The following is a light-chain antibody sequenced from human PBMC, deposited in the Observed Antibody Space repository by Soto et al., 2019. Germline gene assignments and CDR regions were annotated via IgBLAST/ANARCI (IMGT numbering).Light chain of an antibody. CDR2: RND. CDR3: AVWDSSRNGVA. V-gene: IGLV1-47*01. J-gene: IGLJ2*01. Sequence: QSVLTQTPSASGTPGQRVTISCSGSNSNMGRNYVYWYQQVPGTAPKLLMYRNDVRPSGVPDRITGYKSGTSSSLAISGLRSEDEADYYCAVWDSSRNGVAFGGGTKVTVL. CDR1: NSNMGRNY.